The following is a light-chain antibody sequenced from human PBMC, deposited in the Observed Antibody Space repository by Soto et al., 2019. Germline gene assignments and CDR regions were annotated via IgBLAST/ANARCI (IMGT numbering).Light chain of an antibody. CDR2: EVT. CDR3: GTWDSSLSAHV. J-gene: IGLJ1*01. V-gene: IGLV2-14*01. CDR1: SGDIGSYNR. Sequence: QSVLTKPASVSGSPGQSITISCTGTSGDIGSYNRVSWYQQHPGKAPKLIIYEVTDRPSGVSNRFSGSKSGNTASLTISGLQAEDEAEYYCGTWDSSLSAHVFGTGTKVTVL.